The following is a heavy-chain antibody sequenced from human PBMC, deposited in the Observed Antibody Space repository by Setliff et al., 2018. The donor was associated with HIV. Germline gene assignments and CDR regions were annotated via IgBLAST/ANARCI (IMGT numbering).Heavy chain of an antibody. CDR3: ARLGDSGYDFRGYFDY. J-gene: IGHJ4*02. Sequence: PSETLSLTCTVSGGSFSSVSYYWNWIRQPAGKGLEWIGRIYFSGSTNYNPSLKSRVTISVDTSKNQFSLKLTSVTAADTALYFCARLGDSGYDFRGYFDYWGQGKLVTVSS. CDR1: GGSFSSVSYY. V-gene: IGHV4-61*10. CDR2: IYFSGST. D-gene: IGHD5-12*01.